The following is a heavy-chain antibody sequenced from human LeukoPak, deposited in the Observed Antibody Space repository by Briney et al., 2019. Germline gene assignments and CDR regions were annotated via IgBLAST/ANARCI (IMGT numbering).Heavy chain of an antibody. D-gene: IGHD5-24*01. CDR3: ARRDPRLYYYYYMDV. CDR2: ISGSGIST. Sequence: GGSLRLSCAAAGFTFSDYGMNWVRQAPGKGLEWVSGISGSGISTYYADSVKGRFTISRDNSKNSLYLQMNSLRAEDTALYYCARRDPRLYYYYYMDVWGKGTTVTVSS. J-gene: IGHJ6*03. V-gene: IGHV3-23*01. CDR1: GFTFSDYG.